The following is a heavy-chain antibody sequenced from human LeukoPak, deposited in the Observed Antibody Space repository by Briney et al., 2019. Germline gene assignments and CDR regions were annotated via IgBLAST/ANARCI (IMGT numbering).Heavy chain of an antibody. CDR1: GDSVSGSPAV. D-gene: IGHD3-10*01. CDR3: ARGAVRGGTNFDY. V-gene: IGHV6-1*01. CDR2: AYYRSKWFI. J-gene: IGHJ4*02. Sequence: SQTLSLTCAISGDSVSGSPAVWNWIRQSPSRGLECLGRAYYRSKWFIDYALSVKGRITITPDTSKNQFSLQLNSVTAEDTAVYYCARGAVRGGTNFDYWGQGTLVTVSS.